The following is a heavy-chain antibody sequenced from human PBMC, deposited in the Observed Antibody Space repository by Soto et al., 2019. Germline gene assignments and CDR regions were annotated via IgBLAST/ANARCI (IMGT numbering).Heavy chain of an antibody. V-gene: IGHV4-59*08. CDR2: IYYSGST. D-gene: IGHD2-2*01. Sequence: SETLSLTCTVPGGSISSYYWSWIRQPPGKGLEWIGSIYYSGSTNYNPSLKSRVTISVDTSKNQFSLRLSSVTAADTAVYYCARHRSPAAALGYFDYWGQGTLVTVSS. J-gene: IGHJ4*02. CDR3: ARHRSPAAALGYFDY. CDR1: GGSISSYY.